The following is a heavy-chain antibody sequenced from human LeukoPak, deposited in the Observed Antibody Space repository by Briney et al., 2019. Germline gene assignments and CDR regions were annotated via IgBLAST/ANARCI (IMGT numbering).Heavy chain of an antibody. J-gene: IGHJ6*02. D-gene: IGHD3-10*01. CDR3: ARAPMVRGVLPYYYYYGMDV. CDR1: GFTFSDYY. CDR2: ISSSGSTI. Sequence: GGSLRLSCAASGFTFSDYYMSWIRQAPGKGLEWVLYISSSGSTIYYADSVKGRFTISRDNAKNSLYLQMNSLRAEDTAVYYCARAPMVRGVLPYYYYYGMDVWGQGTTVTVSS. V-gene: IGHV3-11*01.